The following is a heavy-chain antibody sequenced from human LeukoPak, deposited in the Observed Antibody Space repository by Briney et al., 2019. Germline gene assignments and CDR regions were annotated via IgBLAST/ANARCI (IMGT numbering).Heavy chain of an antibody. Sequence: GGSLRLSCAASGLTFSNYGMNWVRQAPGKGLEWVSSITSSTTYTYYSDSVKGRFTVSRDNAKNSLFLQMNSLRAEDTAVYYCVRCTFVLHKRCSAFDVWGQGTMVTVSA. CDR3: VRCTFVLHKRCSAFDV. J-gene: IGHJ3*01. CDR2: ITSSTTYT. D-gene: IGHD3-10*02. V-gene: IGHV3-21*01. CDR1: GLTFSNYG.